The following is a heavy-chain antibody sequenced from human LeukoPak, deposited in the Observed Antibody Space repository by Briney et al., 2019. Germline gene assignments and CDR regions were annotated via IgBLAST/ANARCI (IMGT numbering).Heavy chain of an antibody. CDR2: ISTGSLTI. CDR1: GFTFSSYS. J-gene: IGHJ4*02. D-gene: IGHD2-15*01. V-gene: IGHV3-48*02. CDR3: ARQVAATDFDF. Sequence: GGSLRLSCAASGFTFSSYSMNWVRQAPGKGLEWVSFISTGSLTIYYADSVKGRFTISRDDARNSLYLQMNRLRDKDTAVYYCARQVAATDFDFWGQGTLVTVSS.